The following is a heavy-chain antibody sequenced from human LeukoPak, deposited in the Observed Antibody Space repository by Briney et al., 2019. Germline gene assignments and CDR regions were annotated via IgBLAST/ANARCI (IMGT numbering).Heavy chain of an antibody. J-gene: IGHJ4*02. CDR2: ISRSGRHI. CDR3: ARVAEAAAFDF. CDR1: GFTFSSYA. Sequence: GGSLRLSGAASGFTFSSYAMSWVRQAPGKGLEWVSSISRSGRHIYFADSVKGRFTISRDNAKNSLSLQMNSLRAEDTAVYYCARVAEAAAFDFWGQGTLVTVSS. D-gene: IGHD6-13*01. V-gene: IGHV3-21*01.